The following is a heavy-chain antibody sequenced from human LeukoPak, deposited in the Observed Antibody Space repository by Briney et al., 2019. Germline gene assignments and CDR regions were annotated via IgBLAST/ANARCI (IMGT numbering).Heavy chain of an antibody. CDR1: GGSFSGYY. CDR3: ARARLKGYCSGGSCSSRYFDY. V-gene: IGHV4-34*01. J-gene: IGHJ4*02. D-gene: IGHD2-15*01. Sequence: SETLSLTCAVYGGSFSGYYWSWIRQPPGKGLEWIGEINHSGSTNYNPSLKSRVTISVDTSKNQFSLKLSSVTAADTAVYYCARARLKGYCSGGSCSSRYFDYWGQGTLVTVSS. CDR2: INHSGST.